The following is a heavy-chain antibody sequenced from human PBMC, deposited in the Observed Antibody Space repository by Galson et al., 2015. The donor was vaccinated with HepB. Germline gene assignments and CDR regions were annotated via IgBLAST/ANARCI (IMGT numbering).Heavy chain of an antibody. Sequence: SLRLSCAASGFTLSSFEMNWVRQAPGKGLEWLSYISSSGSTIYYAESVKGRFTISRDNAKDLLYLQMNSLRAEDTAIYYCARSYKKGYYYYGMDVWGQGTTVIVSS. J-gene: IGHJ6*02. V-gene: IGHV3-48*03. CDR1: GFTLSSFE. CDR3: ARSYKKGYYYYGMDV. D-gene: IGHD1-1*01. CDR2: ISSSGSTI.